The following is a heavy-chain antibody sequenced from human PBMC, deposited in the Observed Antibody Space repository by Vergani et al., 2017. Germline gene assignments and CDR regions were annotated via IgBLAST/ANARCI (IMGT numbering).Heavy chain of an antibody. CDR3: ARGLYTWAAAGKWGFDY. Sequence: QVQLQQWGAGLLKPSETLSLTCAVYGGSFSGYYWSWIRQPPGKGLEWIGEINHSGSTNYNPSLKSRVTISVDTSKNQFSLKLSSVTAADTAVYYCARGLYTWAAAGKWGFDYWGQGTLVTVSS. CDR2: INHSGST. D-gene: IGHD6-13*01. V-gene: IGHV4-34*01. CDR1: GGSFSGYY. J-gene: IGHJ4*02.